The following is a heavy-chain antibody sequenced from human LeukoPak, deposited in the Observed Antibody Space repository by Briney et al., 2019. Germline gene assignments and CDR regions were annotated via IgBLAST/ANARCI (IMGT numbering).Heavy chain of an antibody. Sequence: GGSLRLSCAASGFTFSSYAMHWVRQAPGKGLEWVAVISYDGSNKYYADSVKGRFTISRDNSKNTLYLQMNSLRAEVTAVYYCARDPPYSSSWYYFDYWGQGTLVTVSS. J-gene: IGHJ4*02. CDR2: ISYDGSNK. CDR1: GFTFSSYA. CDR3: ARDPPYSSSWYYFDY. V-gene: IGHV3-30*04. D-gene: IGHD6-13*01.